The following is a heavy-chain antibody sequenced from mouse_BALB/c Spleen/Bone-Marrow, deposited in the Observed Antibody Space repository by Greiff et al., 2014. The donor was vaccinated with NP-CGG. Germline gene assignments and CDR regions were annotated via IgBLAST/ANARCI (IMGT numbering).Heavy chain of an antibody. V-gene: IGHV1-18*01. D-gene: IGHD2-3*01. Sequence: EVKLVESGPELVKPGASVKISCKTSGYTFTKYTMHWVKQSHGKSLEWIGGINPNNGGTSYNQKFKGKATLTVDKSSSTAYMELRSLTSEDSAVYYCARWKDGYYSWFAYWGQGTLVTVSA. CDR3: ARWKDGYYSWFAY. CDR2: INPNNGGT. CDR1: GYTFTKYT. J-gene: IGHJ3*01.